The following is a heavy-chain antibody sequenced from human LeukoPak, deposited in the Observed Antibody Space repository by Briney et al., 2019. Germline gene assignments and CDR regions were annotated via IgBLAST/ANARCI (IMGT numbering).Heavy chain of an antibody. J-gene: IGHJ5*02. V-gene: IGHV4-30-4*01. CDR2: ISYSGST. CDR1: GGSISSGDYY. Sequence: SQTLSPTCTVSGGSISSGDYYWSWIRQPPGKGLEWIGYISYSGSTYYSPSLKSRLTISVDTSKNQFSLKLSSVTAADTAVYYCARDLASSDCSGGSCYESNWFDPWGQGTLVTVSS. CDR3: ARDLASSDCSGGSCYESNWFDP. D-gene: IGHD2-15*01.